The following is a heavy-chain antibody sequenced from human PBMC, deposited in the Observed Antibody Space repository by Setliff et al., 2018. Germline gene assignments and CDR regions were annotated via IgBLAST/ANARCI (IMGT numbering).Heavy chain of an antibody. CDR2: ITGSGTT. J-gene: IGHJ4*02. CDR1: GFIFTNYA. CDR3: ARDWGGGFDY. D-gene: IGHD3-16*01. V-gene: IGHV3-23*01. Sequence: GGSLRLSCTASGFIFTNYAMSWVRQAPGKGLEWVSAITGSGTTYYADSVKGRFTISRETSKNTLYLQVNSLREEDTAVYYCARDWGGGFDYWGQGTLVTVSS.